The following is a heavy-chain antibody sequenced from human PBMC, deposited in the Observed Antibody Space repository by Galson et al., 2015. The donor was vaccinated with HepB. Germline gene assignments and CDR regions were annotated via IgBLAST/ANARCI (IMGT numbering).Heavy chain of an antibody. CDR2: ISYDGSNK. D-gene: IGHD3-22*01. CDR3: AKERRDYYDSSGNSDY. J-gene: IGHJ4*02. Sequence: SLRLSCAASGFTFSSYGMHWVRQAPGKGLEWVAVISYDGSNKHYAGSAKGRFTISRDNSKNTLYLQMNSLRAEDTAVYYCAKERRDYYDSSGNSDYWGQGTLVTVSS. V-gene: IGHV3-30*18. CDR1: GFTFSSYG.